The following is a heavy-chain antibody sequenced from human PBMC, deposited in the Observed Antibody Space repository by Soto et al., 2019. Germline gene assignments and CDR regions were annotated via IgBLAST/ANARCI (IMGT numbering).Heavy chain of an antibody. V-gene: IGHV3-74*01. CDR1: GFPFSHYW. CDR2: INPAGTIT. Sequence: GGSLRLSCAASGFPFSHYWMHWVRQTPGKGLVWVSRINPAGTITNYADSVEGRFTISRDNADSALFLQMNSLSAEDTAIYYCTSDTFGLRGTWGQGTLVTVS. J-gene: IGHJ5*02. CDR3: TSDTFGLRGT. D-gene: IGHD3-16*01.